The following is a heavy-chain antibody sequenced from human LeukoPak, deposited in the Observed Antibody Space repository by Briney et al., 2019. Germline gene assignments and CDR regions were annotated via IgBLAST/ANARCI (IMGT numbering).Heavy chain of an antibody. Sequence: GGSLRLSCAASGFTFSKYAVSWVRQAPGKGLEWVSAISGSGGSTYYADSVKGRFTISRDNSKNTLYLQMNSLRAEDTAEYYCAQSTYYQFGMDVWSQGTTVTVSS. CDR1: GFTFSKYA. J-gene: IGHJ6*02. CDR3: AQSTYYQFGMDV. V-gene: IGHV3-23*01. CDR2: ISGSGGST.